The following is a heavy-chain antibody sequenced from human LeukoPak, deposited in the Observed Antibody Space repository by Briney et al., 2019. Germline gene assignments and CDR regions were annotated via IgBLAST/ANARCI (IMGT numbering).Heavy chain of an antibody. V-gene: IGHV4-59*01. CDR1: GGSISSYY. D-gene: IGHD2-15*01. CDR2: IYYSGST. CDR3: ARAEGYCSGGSCYPNWFDL. Sequence: LRETLSLTCTVSGGSISSYYWSWIRQPPGKGLEYIGYIYYSGSTNYNPSLKSRVTISVDTSKNQFSLKLSSVTAADTAVYYCARAEGYCSGGSCYPNWFDLWGHGTLVTVSS. J-gene: IGHJ5*02.